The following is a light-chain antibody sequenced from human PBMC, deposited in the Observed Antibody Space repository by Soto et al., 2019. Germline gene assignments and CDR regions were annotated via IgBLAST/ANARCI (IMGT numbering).Light chain of an antibody. CDR2: LDSDGSH. V-gene: IGLV4-69*01. CDR1: SGHSSYA. CDR3: QTWGTGIHVV. Sequence: QLVLTQSPSASASLGASVKLTCTLSSGHSSYASAWHQQQPEKGPRYLMKLDSDGSHTKGDAIPDRFSGSSSGAERYLTISSLQSEDEAEYYCQTWGTGIHVVFGGGTTVTVL. J-gene: IGLJ2*01.